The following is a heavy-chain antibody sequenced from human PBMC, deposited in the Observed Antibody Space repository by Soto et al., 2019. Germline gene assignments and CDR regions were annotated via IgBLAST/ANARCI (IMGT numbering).Heavy chain of an antibody. CDR3: ARRYTVVGYYMDV. CDR2: INHSGST. Sequence: PSETLSLTCAVYGGSFSGYYWSWIRQPPGKGLEWIGEINHSGSTNYNPSLKSRVTISVDTSKNQFSLKLSSVTAADTAVYYCARRYTVVGYYMDVWGKGTTVTVSS. J-gene: IGHJ6*03. CDR1: GGSFSGYY. V-gene: IGHV4-34*01. D-gene: IGHD1-26*01.